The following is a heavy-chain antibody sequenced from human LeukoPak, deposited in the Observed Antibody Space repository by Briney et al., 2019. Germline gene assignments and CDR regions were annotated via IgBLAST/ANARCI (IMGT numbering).Heavy chain of an antibody. J-gene: IGHJ4*02. Sequence: GGSLRLSCAASGFTFSSYAMSWVRQAPGKGLEWVSAISGSGGSTYYADSVKGRFTISRDNSKNTLYLQMNSLRAEDTAVYYCAKLRGIDFWSGYYQKPGQYYFDYWGQGTLVTVSS. V-gene: IGHV3-23*01. D-gene: IGHD3-3*01. CDR2: ISGSGGST. CDR1: GFTFSSYA. CDR3: AKLRGIDFWSGYYQKPGQYYFDY.